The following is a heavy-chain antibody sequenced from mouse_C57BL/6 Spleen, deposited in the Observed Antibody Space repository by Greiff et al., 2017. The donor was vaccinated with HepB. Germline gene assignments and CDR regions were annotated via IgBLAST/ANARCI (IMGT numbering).Heavy chain of an antibody. CDR2: INTYNGGT. J-gene: IGHJ4*01. CDR3: ARWPLNWDEGLSMDY. V-gene: IGHV1-19*01. Sequence: EVQLQQSGPVLVKPGASVKMSCKASGYTFTDYYMNWVKQSHGKSLEWIGVINTYNGGTSYNQKFKGKATLTVDKSSSTADLELNSLTSEDLAVYYCARWPLNWDEGLSMDYWGQGTSVTVSS. D-gene: IGHD4-1*02. CDR1: GYTFTDYY.